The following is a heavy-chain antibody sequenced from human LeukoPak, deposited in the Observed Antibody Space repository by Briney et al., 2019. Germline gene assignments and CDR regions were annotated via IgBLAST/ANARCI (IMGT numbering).Heavy chain of an antibody. CDR2: IYYSGST. J-gene: IGHJ4*02. D-gene: IGHD3-10*01. V-gene: IGHV4-59*01. Sequence: PSETLSLTCTVSGGSISSYYWSWIRQPPGKGLEWIGYIYYSGSTYYNPSLKSRVTISVDTSKSQFSLKLSSVTAADTAVYYCARGVRDYYGSGSYRLDYWGQGTLVTVSS. CDR1: GGSISSYY. CDR3: ARGVRDYYGSGSYRLDY.